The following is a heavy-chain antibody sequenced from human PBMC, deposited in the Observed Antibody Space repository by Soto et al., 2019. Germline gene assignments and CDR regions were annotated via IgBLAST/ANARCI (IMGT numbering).Heavy chain of an antibody. CDR1: GFTVSSNY. J-gene: IGHJ4*02. CDR3: TRHEGTSGSRFDH. Sequence: GGSLRLSCVVSGFTVSSNYMSWVRQAPGKGLEWVSIIYSGGSTYYADSVKGRFTISRDNSKNTAYLQMISLKSEDTAVYYCTRHEGTSGSRFDHWGQGTLVTVSS. CDR2: IYSGGST. V-gene: IGHV3-66*04. D-gene: IGHD6-19*01.